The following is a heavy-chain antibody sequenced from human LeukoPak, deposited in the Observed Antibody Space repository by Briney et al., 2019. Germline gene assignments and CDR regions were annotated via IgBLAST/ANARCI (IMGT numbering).Heavy chain of an antibody. CDR1: GYTFTSYG. CDR3: ARHSSSSYYYYYYYMDV. CDR2: ISAYNGNT. D-gene: IGHD6-6*01. Sequence: ASVKVSCKASGYTFTSYGISWVRQAPGQGLEWMGWISAYNGNTNYAQKLQGRVTMTTDTSTSTAYMELRSLGSDDTAVYYCARHSSSSYYYYYYYMDVWGKGTTVTVSS. J-gene: IGHJ6*03. V-gene: IGHV1-18*01.